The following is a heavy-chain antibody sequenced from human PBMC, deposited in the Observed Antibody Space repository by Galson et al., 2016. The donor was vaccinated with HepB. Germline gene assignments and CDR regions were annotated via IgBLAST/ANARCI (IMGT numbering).Heavy chain of an antibody. J-gene: IGHJ4*02. V-gene: IGHV3-23*01. Sequence: SLRLSCAASRFSLSRYAMSWVRQAPGKGLEWVSIISNTGGRTYYADSVKGRFTISRDNSKNTLHLQTNSLRAEGTAVYYCAKADAYCGGDCYPSFDYWGQGTLVTVSS. CDR2: ISNTGGRT. D-gene: IGHD2-21*02. CDR3: AKADAYCGGDCYPSFDY. CDR1: RFSLSRYA.